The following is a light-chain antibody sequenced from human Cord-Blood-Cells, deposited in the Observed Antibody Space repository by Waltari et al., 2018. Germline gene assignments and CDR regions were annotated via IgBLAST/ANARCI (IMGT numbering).Light chain of an antibody. CDR2: SNN. CDR3: AAWDDILNGVV. V-gene: IGLV1-44*01. CDR1: SSNNGSNT. J-gene: IGLJ2*01. Sequence: QSVLTQPPSASGTPGQRVTISCSGSSSNNGSNTVNWYQQLPGTAPKLLIYSNNQRPSGVPDRFSGSKSGTSASLAISGLQSEDEADYYCAAWDDILNGVVFGGGTKLTVL.